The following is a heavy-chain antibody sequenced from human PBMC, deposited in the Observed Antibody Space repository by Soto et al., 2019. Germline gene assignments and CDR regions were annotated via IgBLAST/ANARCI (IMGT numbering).Heavy chain of an antibody. CDR3: AKSSLSDWFDP. CDR1: GGSISSYY. Sequence: SETLSLTCTVSGGSISSYYWSWFRQPPGKGLEWIGYIYYSGSTNYNPSLKSRVTISVDTSKNQFSLKLSSVTAADTAVYYCAKSSLSDWFDPWGQGTLVTVSS. D-gene: IGHD2-15*01. CDR2: IYYSGST. V-gene: IGHV4-59*01. J-gene: IGHJ5*02.